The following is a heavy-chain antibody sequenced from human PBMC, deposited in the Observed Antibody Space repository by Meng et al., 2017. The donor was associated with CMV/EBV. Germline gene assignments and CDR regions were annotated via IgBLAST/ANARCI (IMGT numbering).Heavy chain of an antibody. CDR2: ISAYNGNT. Sequence: ASVKVSCKASGYTFTSYGISWVRQAPGQGLEWMGWISAYNGNTNYAQKLRGRVTMTTDTSTSTAYMELRSLRSDDTAVYYCARGSSRYVLDWFDPWGQGTLVTVSS. CDR1: GYTFTSYG. V-gene: IGHV1-18*01. J-gene: IGHJ5*02. CDR3: ARGSSRYVLDWFDP. D-gene: IGHD6-13*01.